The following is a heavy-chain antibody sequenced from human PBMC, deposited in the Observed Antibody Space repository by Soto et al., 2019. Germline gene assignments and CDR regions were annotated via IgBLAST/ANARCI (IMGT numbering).Heavy chain of an antibody. CDR1: GGSISSSSYY. V-gene: IGHV4-39*01. CDR2: IYYSGST. J-gene: IGHJ4*02. D-gene: IGHD3-16*01. CDR3: ARLTWGSFDY. Sequence: PSETLSLTCTVSGGSISSSSYYWGWIRQPPGKGLEWIGSIYYSGSTYYNPSLKSRVTISVDTSKNQFSLKLSSVTAADTAVYYCARLTWGSFDYWGQGTLVTVSS.